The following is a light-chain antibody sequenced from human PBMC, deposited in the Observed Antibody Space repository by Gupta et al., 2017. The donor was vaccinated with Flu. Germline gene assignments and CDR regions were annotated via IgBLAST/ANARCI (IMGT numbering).Light chain of an antibody. CDR2: AAS. Sequence: GDRVTITCRASQTISTFLAWYQQKPGNAPKLLIFAASTLHSGVPSRFSGSGSGTDFTLTINSLQPEDFATYYCQKYGTAPRTFGQGTRVEI. V-gene: IGKV1-27*01. CDR1: QTISTF. CDR3: QKYGTAPRT. J-gene: IGKJ1*01.